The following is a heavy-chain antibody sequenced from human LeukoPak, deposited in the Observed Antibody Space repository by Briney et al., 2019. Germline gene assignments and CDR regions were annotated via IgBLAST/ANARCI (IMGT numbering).Heavy chain of an antibody. V-gene: IGHV4-34*01. J-gene: IGHJ5*02. CDR3: ARAAPFRPNVWGSYRSLGGIDP. CDR1: GGSFSGYY. CDR2: INHSGST. Sequence: SETLSLTRAVYGGSFSGYYWSWIRQPPGKGLEWIGEINHSGSTNYNPSLKSRVTISVDTSKNQFSLKLSSVTAADTAVYYCARAAPFRPNVWGSYRSLGGIDPWGQGTLVTVSS. D-gene: IGHD3-16*02.